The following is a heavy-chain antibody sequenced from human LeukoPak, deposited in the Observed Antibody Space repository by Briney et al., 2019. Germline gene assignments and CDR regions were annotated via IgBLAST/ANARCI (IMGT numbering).Heavy chain of an antibody. CDR3: ARRSGQINYDSNFDY. CDR1: GGTFNNYP. CDR2: IIPMFGTA. J-gene: IGHJ4*02. V-gene: IGHV1-69*13. Sequence: GASVKVSCKASGGTFNNYPISWVRQAPGQGLERMGGIIPMFGTANYAQKFQGRLTITADESTSTAYMELSSLRSEDTAVYYCARRSGQINYDSNFDYWGQGTLVTVSS. D-gene: IGHD3-16*01.